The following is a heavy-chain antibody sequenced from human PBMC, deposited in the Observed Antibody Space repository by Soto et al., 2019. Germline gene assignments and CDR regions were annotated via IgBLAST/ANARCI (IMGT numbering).Heavy chain of an antibody. CDR1: GYTFTSYD. CDR2: MNPNSGNT. CDR3: ARGGTGFYYYFLDF. J-gene: IGHJ6*03. V-gene: IGHV1-8*01. Sequence: GASVKVSCKASGYTFTSYDINWVRQATGQGPEWMGWMNPNSGNTGYAQKFQGRVTMTRNTSISTAYMELSSLRSEDTAVYYCARGGTGFYYYFLDFSAKGSTVTVSS. D-gene: IGHD3-10*01.